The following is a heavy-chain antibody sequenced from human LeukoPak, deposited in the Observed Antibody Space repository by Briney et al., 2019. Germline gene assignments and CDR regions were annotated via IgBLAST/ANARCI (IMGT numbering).Heavy chain of an antibody. CDR3: ARDRATAMFDY. Sequence: GGSLRLSCAASGFTFSSYWMHWVRQAPGKGLVWVSRINGDGGSTTYADSVKGRFTISRDNAKNTLYLQMNSLRAEDTAVYYCARDRATAMFDYWAQGTLVTVSS. CDR1: GFTFSSYW. J-gene: IGHJ4*02. CDR2: INGDGGST. V-gene: IGHV3-74*01. D-gene: IGHD5-18*01.